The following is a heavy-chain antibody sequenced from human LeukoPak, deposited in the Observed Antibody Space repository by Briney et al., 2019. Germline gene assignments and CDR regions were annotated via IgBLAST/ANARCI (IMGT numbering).Heavy chain of an antibody. V-gene: IGHV1-8*01. CDR1: GYNFNTYD. D-gene: IGHD6-13*01. CDR3: ARSPRGSTWGIEAFAF. J-gene: IGHJ4*02. CDR2: MNPYSGNK. Sequence: GASVKVSCKASGYNFNTYDINWVRQAAGQGLEWMGWMNPYSGNKGYAQKFQGRVSMTSDTSISTAFMELTSLTSDGTAVYYCARSPRGSTWGIEAFAFWGQGTLVSVSS.